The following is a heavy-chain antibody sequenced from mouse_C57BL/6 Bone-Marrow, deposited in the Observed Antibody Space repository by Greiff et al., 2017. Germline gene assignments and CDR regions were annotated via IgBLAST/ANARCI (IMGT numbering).Heavy chain of an antibody. J-gene: IGHJ2*01. CDR3: ARGLYYFDY. V-gene: IGHV5-17*01. CDR2: ISSGSSTI. CDR1: GFTFSDYG. Sequence: DVKLVESGGGLVKPGGSLKLSCAASGFTFSDYGMHWVRQAPEKGLEWVAYISSGSSTIYYADTVKGRFTISRDNDKNTLFLQMTSLRSEDTAMYYCARGLYYFDYWGQGTTLTVSS.